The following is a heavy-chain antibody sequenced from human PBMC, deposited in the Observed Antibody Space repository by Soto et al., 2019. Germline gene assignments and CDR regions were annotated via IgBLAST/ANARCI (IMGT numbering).Heavy chain of an antibody. J-gene: IGHJ4*02. CDR3: ARVGPPGCLDY. CDR1: GGSIISGDYY. Sequence: PSETLSLTCTVSGGSIISGDYYWSWIRQPPGKGLEWIGYIYYSGSTNYNPSLKSRVTISVDTSKNQFSLKLSSVTAADTAVYYCARVGPPGCLDYWGQGTLVTVSS. V-gene: IGHV4-30-4*08. CDR2: IYYSGST.